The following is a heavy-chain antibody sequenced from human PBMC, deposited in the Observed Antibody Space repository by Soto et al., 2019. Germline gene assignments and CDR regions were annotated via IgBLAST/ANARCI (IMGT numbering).Heavy chain of an antibody. D-gene: IGHD6-25*01. J-gene: IGHJ5*02. CDR3: ARGGVAARKGRWFDP. Sequence: PSETLSLTCTVSGGPISSYYWGWIRQPPGKGLEWIGYIHYSGSTNYNPSLRSRVTISVDTPKNQFSLKVNSMTAADTAIYYCARGGVAARKGRWFDPWGQGTLVTVSS. CDR2: IHYSGST. CDR1: GGPISSYY. V-gene: IGHV4-59*01.